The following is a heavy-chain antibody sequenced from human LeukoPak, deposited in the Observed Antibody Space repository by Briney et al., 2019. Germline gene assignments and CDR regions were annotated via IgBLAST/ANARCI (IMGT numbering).Heavy chain of an antibody. Sequence: GGSLRLSCAASGFKFDEYAMHWVRQVPGQGLEWVSGITWNSGSVGYADSVRGRFTISRDNAKNSLYLQMNSLRPEDTALYYCAKDGAIFGVPITRGGMDVWGQGTTATVSS. CDR1: GFKFDEYA. CDR2: ITWNSGSV. D-gene: IGHD3-3*01. V-gene: IGHV3-9*01. J-gene: IGHJ6*02. CDR3: AKDGAIFGVPITRGGMDV.